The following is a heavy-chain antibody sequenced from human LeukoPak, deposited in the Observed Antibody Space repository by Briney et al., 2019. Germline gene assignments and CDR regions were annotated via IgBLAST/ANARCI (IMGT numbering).Heavy chain of an antibody. Sequence: ASVEVSCKASGYTFTSYYMHWVRQAPGQGLEWMGIINLSGGSTSYAQKFQGRVTMTRDTSTSTVYMELSSLRSEDTAVYYCARDGPYGFIAAASNWFDPWGQGTLVTVSS. CDR3: ARDGPYGFIAAASNWFDP. CDR1: GYTFTSYY. CDR2: INLSGGST. J-gene: IGHJ5*02. D-gene: IGHD6-6*01. V-gene: IGHV1-46*01.